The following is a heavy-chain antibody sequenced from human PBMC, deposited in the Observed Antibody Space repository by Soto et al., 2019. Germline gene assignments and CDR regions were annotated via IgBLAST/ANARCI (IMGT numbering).Heavy chain of an antibody. J-gene: IGHJ4*02. CDR2: MSYDGSDT. V-gene: IGHV3-30*02. D-gene: IGHD3-10*02. CDR1: GFMFSKNG. CDR3: TIVRVADSALDH. Sequence: GGSLSLSGVGSGFMFSKNGMHWVRQTPGKGLEWVAFMSYDGSDTFYADSVKGRFTISRDNSKNTLFLHMSNLRAEDTAMYYCTIVRVADSALDHWGQGTLVTVSS.